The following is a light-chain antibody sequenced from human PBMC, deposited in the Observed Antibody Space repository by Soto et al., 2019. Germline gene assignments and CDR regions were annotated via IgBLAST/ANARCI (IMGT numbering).Light chain of an antibody. Sequence: EIELTQSPGTLSLSPGDRATLSCRASHSINTSFLAWFQQKPGQAPRLLIYAASTRATGIPDRFSGSASETDFTLTINRLEPEDSAVYYCQQYASAPFSLGPGTKVDIK. J-gene: IGKJ3*01. CDR3: QQYASAPFS. V-gene: IGKV3-20*01. CDR2: AAS. CDR1: HSINTSF.